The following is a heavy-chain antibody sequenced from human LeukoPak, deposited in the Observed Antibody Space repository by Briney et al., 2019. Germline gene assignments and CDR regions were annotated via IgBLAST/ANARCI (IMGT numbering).Heavy chain of an antibody. CDR2: ISSSGSTI. D-gene: IGHD3-22*01. Sequence: GGSLRLSCAASGFTFSSYEMNWFRQAPGKGLEWVSYISSSGSTIYYADSVKGRFTISRDNAKNSLYLQMNSLRAEDTAVYYCASSSGYEIDYWGQGTLVTVSS. CDR1: GFTFSSYE. CDR3: ASSSGYEIDY. V-gene: IGHV3-48*03. J-gene: IGHJ4*02.